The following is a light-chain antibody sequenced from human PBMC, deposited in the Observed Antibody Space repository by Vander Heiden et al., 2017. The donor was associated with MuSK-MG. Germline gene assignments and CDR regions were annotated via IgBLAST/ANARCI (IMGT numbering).Light chain of an antibody. Sequence: QLVLTHSPSASASLGASVKLTCTLSSGHSSYAIAWHQQQPEKGPRYLMKLNSDGSHSKGDGIPDRFSGSSSGAERYLTISSLQSEDEADYYCQTWGTASWVFGGGTKLTVL. V-gene: IGLV4-69*01. CDR3: QTWGTASWV. J-gene: IGLJ3*02. CDR2: LNSDGSH. CDR1: SGHSSYA.